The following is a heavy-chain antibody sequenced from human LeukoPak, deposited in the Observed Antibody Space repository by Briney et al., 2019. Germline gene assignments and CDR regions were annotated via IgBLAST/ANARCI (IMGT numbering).Heavy chain of an antibody. D-gene: IGHD2-2*01. J-gene: IGHJ4*02. CDR3: AKDGHCSSTSCYDDGYFDY. Sequence: GGSLRLSCAASGFTFSSYGMHWVRQAPGKGLEWVAFIRYDGSNKYYADSVKGRFTISRDNSKNTLYLQMNSLRAEDTAVYYCAKDGHCSSTSCYDDGYFDYWGQGTLVTVSS. V-gene: IGHV3-30*02. CDR2: IRYDGSNK. CDR1: GFTFSSYG.